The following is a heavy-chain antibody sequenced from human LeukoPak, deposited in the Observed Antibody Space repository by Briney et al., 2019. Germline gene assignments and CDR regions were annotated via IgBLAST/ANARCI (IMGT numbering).Heavy chain of an antibody. CDR2: IYTSGST. CDR1: GGSISSYY. V-gene: IGHV4-4*07. D-gene: IGHD5-18*01. J-gene: IGHJ6*03. CDR3: ARADTAMVPGSYYYYMDV. Sequence: SETLSLTCNVSGGSISSYYWNWIRQPAGKGLEWIGRIYTSGSTNYNPSLKSRVTISVDKSKNQFSLKLSSVTAADTAVYDCARADTAMVPGSYYYYMDVWGKGTTVTVSS.